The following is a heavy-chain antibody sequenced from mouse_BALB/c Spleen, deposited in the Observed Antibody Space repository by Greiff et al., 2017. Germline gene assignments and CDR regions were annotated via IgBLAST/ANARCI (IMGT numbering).Heavy chain of an antibody. CDR3: TILPFFDY. D-gene: IGHD5-5*01. CDR1: GYTFTSYY. CDR2: INPSNGGT. J-gene: IGHJ2*01. V-gene: IGHV1S16*01. Sequence: QVHVKQSGAELVKPGASVKLSCKASGYTFTSYYMYWVKQRPGQGLEWIGEINPSNGGTNFNEKFKSKATLTVDKSSSTAYMQLSSLTSEDSAVYYCTILPFFDYWGQGTTLTVSS.